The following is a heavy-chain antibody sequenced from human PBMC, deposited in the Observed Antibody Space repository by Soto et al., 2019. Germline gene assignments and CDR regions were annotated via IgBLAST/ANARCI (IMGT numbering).Heavy chain of an antibody. CDR2: IYYSGST. CDR3: ARDRAPSSGWYGYYYYGMDV. J-gene: IGHJ6*02. D-gene: IGHD6-19*01. CDR1: GGSISSYY. V-gene: IGHV4-59*01. Sequence: SETLSLTCTVSGGSISSYYWSWIRQPPGKGLEWIGYIYYSGSTNYNPSLKSRVTISVDTSKNQFSLKLSSVTAADTAVYYCARDRAPSSGWYGYYYYGMDVWGQGTTVTVS.